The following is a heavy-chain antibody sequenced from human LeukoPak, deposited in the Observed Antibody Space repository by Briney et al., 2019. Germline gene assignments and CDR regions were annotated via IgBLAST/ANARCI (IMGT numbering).Heavy chain of an antibody. CDR1: GFTFSSYS. D-gene: IGHD2-2*01. Sequence: GGSLRLSCAASGFTFSSYSMNWVRQAPGKGLEWVSAISGSGGSTYYADSVKGRFTISRDNSKNTLYLQMNSLRAEDTAVYYCAKVRAYQLLHNWFDPWGQGTLVTVSS. J-gene: IGHJ5*02. CDR2: ISGSGGST. V-gene: IGHV3-23*01. CDR3: AKVRAYQLLHNWFDP.